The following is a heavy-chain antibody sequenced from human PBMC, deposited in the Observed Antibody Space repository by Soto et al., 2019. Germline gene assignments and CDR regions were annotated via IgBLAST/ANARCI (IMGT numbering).Heavy chain of an antibody. CDR2: IIPIFGTT. CDR1: GGTFTSYA. J-gene: IGHJ4*02. V-gene: IGHV1-69*12. CDR3: ARVTFDSGYGNYGGGYYFDY. D-gene: IGHD4-17*01. Sequence: QVQLVQSGAEVKKPGSSVKVSCKTSGGTFTSYAISWVRQAPGQGLEWMGGIIPIFGTTNYAQKFQGRVTITADESPSTAYMELSSLRSEDTAVYYCARVTFDSGYGNYGGGYYFDYWGQGTLVTVSS.